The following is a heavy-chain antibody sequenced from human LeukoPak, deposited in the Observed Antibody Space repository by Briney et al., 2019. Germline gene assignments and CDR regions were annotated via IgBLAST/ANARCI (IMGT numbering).Heavy chain of an antibody. D-gene: IGHD4-17*01. J-gene: IGHJ4*02. V-gene: IGHV4-59*01. CDR2: ISYSGST. CDR3: ARAGSYRLTTTL. CDR1: GGSISPYY. Sequence: SETLSLTCAVSGGSISPYYRMWIRQPPGEGLEWIGYISYSGSTSFNPSLKSRVTISLDTSTNQVSLKLRSVTAADTAVYYCARAGSYRLTTTLWGQGTLVTVSS.